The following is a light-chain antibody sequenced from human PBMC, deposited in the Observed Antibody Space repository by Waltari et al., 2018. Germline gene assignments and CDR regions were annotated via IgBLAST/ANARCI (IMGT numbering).Light chain of an antibody. CDR1: QAIGNE. Sequence: AIQLTQSPSSLSAFVGDRVTITCRATQAIGNELAWYQQRPGAAPKVLIYAASRLQNGVPSRFSGIGSGTYFTLTIRSLQPEDFATYYCLQDKNYPRTFGQGTKVKV. CDR3: LQDKNYPRT. J-gene: IGKJ1*01. V-gene: IGKV1-6*02. CDR2: AAS.